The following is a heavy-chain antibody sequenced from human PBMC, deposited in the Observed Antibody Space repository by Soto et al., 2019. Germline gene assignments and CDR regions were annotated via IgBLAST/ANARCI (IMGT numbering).Heavy chain of an antibody. CDR3: ARDLGGPDY. CDR1: GLTLNNYW. V-gene: IGHV3-74*01. CDR2: INNDRSST. J-gene: IGHJ4*02. Sequence: PGGSLCLSCAVSGLTLNNYWMHWVREAPGKGLVWISCINNDRSSTEYAHPVKGRFTISRDNAKNTLYLQMNSLRAEDTAIYYCARDLGGPDYWGQGTLVTVSS. D-gene: IGHD3-16*01.